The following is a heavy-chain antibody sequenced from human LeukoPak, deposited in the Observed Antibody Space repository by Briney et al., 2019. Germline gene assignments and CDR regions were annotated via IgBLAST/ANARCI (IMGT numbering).Heavy chain of an antibody. CDR3: AREADTAMVGDAFDI. CDR2: IKQDGSEK. J-gene: IGHJ3*02. Sequence: PGGSLRLSCAASGFTFSSYWMSWVRQDPGKGLEWVANIKQDGSEKYYVDSVKGRFTISRDNAKNSLYLQMNSLRAEDTAVYYCAREADTAMVGDAFDIWGQGTMVTVSS. CDR1: GFTFSSYW. D-gene: IGHD5-18*01. V-gene: IGHV3-7*01.